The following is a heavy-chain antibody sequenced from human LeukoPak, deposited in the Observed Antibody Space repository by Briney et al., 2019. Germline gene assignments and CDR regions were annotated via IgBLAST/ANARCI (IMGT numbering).Heavy chain of an antibody. Sequence: PGGSLRLSCAASGFTFSSYAMHWVRQAPGKGLEWVAVISYDGSNKYYADSVKGRFTISRDNSKNTLYLQMNSLRAEDTAVYYCARDRSAGGFDPWGQGTLVTVSS. CDR2: ISYDGSNK. CDR3: ARDRSAGGFDP. J-gene: IGHJ5*02. CDR1: GFTFSSYA. D-gene: IGHD3-10*01. V-gene: IGHV3-30*14.